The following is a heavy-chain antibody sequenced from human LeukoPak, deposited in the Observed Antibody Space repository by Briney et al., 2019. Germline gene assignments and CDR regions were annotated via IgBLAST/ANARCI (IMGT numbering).Heavy chain of an antibody. CDR1: GFTVSSNY. Sequence: GGSLRLSCAASGFTVSSNYMSWVRQAPGKGLEWVSVIYSGGSTYYADSVKGRLTISRDNSKNTLYLQMNSLRAEDTAVYYCASGVWGSYRYWYYFDYWGQGTLVTVSS. V-gene: IGHV3-66*01. D-gene: IGHD3-16*02. CDR3: ASGVWGSYRYWYYFDY. CDR2: IYSGGST. J-gene: IGHJ4*02.